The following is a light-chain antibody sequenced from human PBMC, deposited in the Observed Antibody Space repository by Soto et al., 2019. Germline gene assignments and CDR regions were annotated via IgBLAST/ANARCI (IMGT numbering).Light chain of an antibody. Sequence: QSVLTQPASVSGSPGQSITISCIGISSDVGSYNLVSWYQKHPGKAPKVMIYEGSKRPSGVSNRFSGSKSGNTASLTISGLQAEDEADYYCCSYAGSVVFGGGTKVTVL. CDR1: SSDVGSYNL. V-gene: IGLV2-23*01. CDR3: CSYAGSVV. J-gene: IGLJ2*01. CDR2: EGS.